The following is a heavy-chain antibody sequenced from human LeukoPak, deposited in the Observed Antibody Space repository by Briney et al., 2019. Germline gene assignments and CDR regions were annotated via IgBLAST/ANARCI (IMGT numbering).Heavy chain of an antibody. CDR3: VRGQVTMAV. V-gene: IGHV3-53*01. CDR2: IYSGGST. Sequence: GGSLRLSCAASGFTFTDYHMSWIRQAPGKGLEWVSVIYSGGSTYYADSVKGRFTISRDNSENTVYLEMNNLRAEDTAVYYCVRGQVTMAVWGQGTLVTVSA. D-gene: IGHD3-10*01. J-gene: IGHJ4*02. CDR1: GFTFTDYH.